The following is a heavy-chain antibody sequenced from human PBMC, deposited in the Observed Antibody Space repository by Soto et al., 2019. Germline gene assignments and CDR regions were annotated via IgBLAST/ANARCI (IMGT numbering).Heavy chain of an antibody. Sequence: QVQLVESGGGLVKPGGSLRVSCAASGFTFSEHYMNWIRQAPGKGLEWVAYITSSGDPIHYADSVRGRFTISRDNTQNSLYLQMHSLRAEDTAVYYCARDPPGTAVAGTFFDSWGQGTLVTVSS. CDR1: GFTFSEHY. CDR3: ARDPPGTAVAGTFFDS. V-gene: IGHV3-11*01. J-gene: IGHJ4*02. D-gene: IGHD6-19*01. CDR2: ITSSGDPI.